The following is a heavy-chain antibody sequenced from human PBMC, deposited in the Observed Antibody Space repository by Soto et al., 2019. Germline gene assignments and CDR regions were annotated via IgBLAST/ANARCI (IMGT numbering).Heavy chain of an antibody. J-gene: IGHJ4*02. CDR1: GGAFGCYS. CDR3: ARGDEMTAVTIFED. Sequence: PVKVSCKVPGGAFGCYSVSWVRQAPGQGLEWIGGVIPVFNTSNYSLKFQGRVAIFADLSTSTVFMELRSLRSEDTALYYCARGDEMTAVTIFEDCGQGPLVTVSS. CDR2: VIPVFNTS. D-gene: IGHD4-17*01. V-gene: IGHV1-69*13.